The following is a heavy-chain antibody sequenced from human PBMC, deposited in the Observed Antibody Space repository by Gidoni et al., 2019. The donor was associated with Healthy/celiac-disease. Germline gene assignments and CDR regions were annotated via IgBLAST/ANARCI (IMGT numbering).Heavy chain of an antibody. V-gene: IGHV3-7*03. CDR1: GFTFSSSL. D-gene: IGHD3-22*01. J-gene: IGHJ3*02. CDR3: ARALVQYYYDSSGYCLDAFDI. CDR2: IKQDGSEK. Sequence: EVQLVESGGGLVQPGGSLRLSCAASGFTFSSSLMSWVRQAPGKGLEWVANIKQDGSEKYYVDSVKGRFTISRDNAKNSLYLQMNSLRAEDTAVYYCARALVQYYYDSSGYCLDAFDIWGQGTMVTVSS.